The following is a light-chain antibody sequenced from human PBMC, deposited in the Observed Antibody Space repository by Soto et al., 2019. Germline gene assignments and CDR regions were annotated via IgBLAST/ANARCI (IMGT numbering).Light chain of an antibody. V-gene: IGLV2-23*01. CDR3: CSYAGSSTHVV. J-gene: IGLJ2*01. Sequence: QSALTQPASVSASPGQSITISCTGTSSDVGSYNLVSWYQQHPGKAPKLMTYEGSKRPSGVSNRFSGSKSGNTASLTISGLQAEDEADYYCCSYAGSSTHVVFGGGTKVTVL. CDR1: SSDVGSYNL. CDR2: EGS.